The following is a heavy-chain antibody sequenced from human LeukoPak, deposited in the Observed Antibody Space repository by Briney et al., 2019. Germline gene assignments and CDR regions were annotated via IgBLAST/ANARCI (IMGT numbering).Heavy chain of an antibody. CDR3: AREGVLWFSTKDPYYYYGMDV. J-gene: IGHJ6*02. V-gene: IGHV3-21*01. CDR2: ICSSSSYI. D-gene: IGHD3-10*01. CDR1: GFTFSTYN. Sequence: GGSLRLSCAASGFTFSTYNMNWVRQAPGKGLEWVSSICSSSSYIYYADSVKGRFTISRDNAKNSLYLQMNSLRAEDTAVYYCAREGVLWFSTKDPYYYYGMDVWGQGTTVTVSS.